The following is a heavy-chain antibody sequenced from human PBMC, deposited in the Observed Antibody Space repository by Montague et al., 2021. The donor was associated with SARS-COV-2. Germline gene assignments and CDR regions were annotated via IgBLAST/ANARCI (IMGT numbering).Heavy chain of an antibody. CDR2: IHTSGST. Sequence: TLSLTCTVSGGSTSYGSYFWTWIRQPAGKGLEWIGRIHTSGSTXYNPSLKSRVAISIDTSKDQFSLELSSVTAADTAVYYCASSHCGGDCYSGQGTLVTVSS. CDR1: GGSTSYGSYF. D-gene: IGHD2-21*02. J-gene: IGHJ4*02. CDR3: ASSHCGGDCY. V-gene: IGHV4-61*02.